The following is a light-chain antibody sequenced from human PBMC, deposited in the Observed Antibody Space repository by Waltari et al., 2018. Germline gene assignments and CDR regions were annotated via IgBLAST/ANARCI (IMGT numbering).Light chain of an antibody. Sequence: QSVLPQPTPASGTPGQTVSISCSGGSYNVADQPVHWYQQLPGMAPKLLINGNNQRPSGVPDRFSGSKSGTSASLAISGLQSEDEADYYCAAWDDSLYGRVFGGGTKLTVL. CDR1: SYNVADQP. CDR2: GNN. V-gene: IGLV1-44*01. J-gene: IGLJ2*01. CDR3: AAWDDSLYGRV.